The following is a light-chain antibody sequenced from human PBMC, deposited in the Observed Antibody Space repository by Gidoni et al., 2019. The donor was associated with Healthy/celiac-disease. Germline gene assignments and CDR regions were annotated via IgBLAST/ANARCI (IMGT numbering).Light chain of an antibody. Sequence: EIVLTQSPATLSLSPGERATLSCRASPSVSSYLAWYQQKPGQAPRLLIYDDANRATGIPARFSCSGSGTDFTLTISRLEPEDFAVYYCQQRSNWPPYTFGQGTKLEI. V-gene: IGKV3-11*01. CDR2: DDA. J-gene: IGKJ2*01. CDR1: PSVSSY. CDR3: QQRSNWPPYT.